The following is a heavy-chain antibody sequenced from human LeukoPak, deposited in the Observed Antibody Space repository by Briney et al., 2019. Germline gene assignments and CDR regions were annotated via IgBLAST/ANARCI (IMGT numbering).Heavy chain of an antibody. Sequence: ASVKVSCKASGYTFTSYGISWVRQAPGQGLEWMGWISACNGNTNYAQKLQGRVTMTTDTSTSTAYMELRSLRSDDTAVYYCARDSIVVVPAAIKPYYYYGMDVWGQGTTVTVSS. CDR3: ARDSIVVVPAAIKPYYYYGMDV. D-gene: IGHD2-2*01. V-gene: IGHV1-18*01. CDR1: GYTFTSYG. CDR2: ISACNGNT. J-gene: IGHJ6*02.